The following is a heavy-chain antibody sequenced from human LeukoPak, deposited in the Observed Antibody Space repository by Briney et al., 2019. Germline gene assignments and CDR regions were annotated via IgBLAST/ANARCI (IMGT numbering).Heavy chain of an antibody. D-gene: IGHD3-10*01. Sequence: GGSLRLSCTVLGITLSNYGMSWVGQAPGKGREGVGGLSGRGGGPNYADSVQGRLTISRDNPKNTLYLQMNSLRAEDTAVYFCAKRGVVIRVFLVGFHKEAYYFDSWGQGALVTVSS. V-gene: IGHV3-23*01. CDR1: GITLSNYG. CDR3: AKRGVVIRVFLVGFHKEAYYFDS. CDR2: LSGRGGGP. J-gene: IGHJ4*02.